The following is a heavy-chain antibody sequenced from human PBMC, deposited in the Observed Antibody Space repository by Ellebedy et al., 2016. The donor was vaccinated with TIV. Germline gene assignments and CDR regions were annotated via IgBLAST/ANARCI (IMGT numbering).Heavy chain of an antibody. CDR1: GYTFTSYG. J-gene: IGHJ4*02. V-gene: IGHV1-18*01. D-gene: IGHD2-15*01. Sequence: ASVKVSCKASGYTFTSYGISWVRQAPGQGLECMGWISACNGNTNYAQKLQGRVTMTTDTSTNTAYMELRSLRSDDTAVYYCARDRLSILSGGSPDYWGQGTLVTVSS. CDR3: ARDRLSILSGGSPDY. CDR2: ISACNGNT.